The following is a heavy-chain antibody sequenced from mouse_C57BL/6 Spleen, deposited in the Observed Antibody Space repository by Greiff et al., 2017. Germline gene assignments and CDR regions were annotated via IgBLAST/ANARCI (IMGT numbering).Heavy chain of an antibody. Sequence: EVQRVESGPGLVKPSQSLSLTCSVTGYSITSGYYWNWIRQFPGNKPEWMGYISYDGSNNYNPSLKNRISITHDTSKNQFFLRLNSVTAEATATYYCARYDYDGDRGFAYWGQGTLVTVSA. CDR3: ARYDYDGDRGFAY. V-gene: IGHV3-6*01. D-gene: IGHD2-4*01. CDR1: GYSITSGYY. J-gene: IGHJ3*01. CDR2: ISYDGSN.